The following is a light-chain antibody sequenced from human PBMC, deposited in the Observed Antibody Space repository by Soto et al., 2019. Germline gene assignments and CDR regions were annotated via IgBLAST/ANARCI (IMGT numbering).Light chain of an antibody. CDR3: QQYNSYSRT. J-gene: IGKJ1*01. Sequence: AIQLTQSPSSLSASVGDSVTITCRASQGISSALAWYQQTPGRAPKLLIYDASSLESGVPSRFSGSGSGTEFTLTISSLQPDDFATYYCQQYNSYSRTFGQGTKVDIK. CDR2: DAS. CDR1: QGISSA. V-gene: IGKV1-13*02.